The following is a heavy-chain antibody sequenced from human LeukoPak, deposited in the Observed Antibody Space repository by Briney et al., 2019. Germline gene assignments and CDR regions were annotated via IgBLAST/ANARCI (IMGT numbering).Heavy chain of an antibody. J-gene: IGHJ4*02. Sequence: SETLSLTCTVSGGSISSYYWSWIRQPPGKGLEWIRYINYSGSTNYNPSLKSRVTMSVDTSKNQFSLKLSSVTAADTAVYYCARITGDDSLDYWGQGTLVTVSS. V-gene: IGHV4-59*08. CDR1: GGSISSYY. CDR3: ARITGDDSLDY. D-gene: IGHD3-22*01. CDR2: INYSGST.